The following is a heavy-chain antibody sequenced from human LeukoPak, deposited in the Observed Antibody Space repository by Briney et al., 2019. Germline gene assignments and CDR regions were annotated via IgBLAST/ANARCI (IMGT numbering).Heavy chain of an antibody. Sequence: SVKVSCKASGGTFSSYAISWVRQATGQGLEWMGGIIPIFGTANYAQKFQGRVTITADKSTSTAYMELSSLRSEDTAVYYCARRRWPGVFDYWGQGTLVTVSS. D-gene: IGHD5-24*01. CDR2: IIPIFGTA. CDR1: GGTFSSYA. V-gene: IGHV1-69*06. CDR3: ARRRWPGVFDY. J-gene: IGHJ4*02.